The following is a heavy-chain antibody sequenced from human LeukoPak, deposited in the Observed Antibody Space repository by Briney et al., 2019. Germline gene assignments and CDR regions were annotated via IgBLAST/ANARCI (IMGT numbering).Heavy chain of an antibody. D-gene: IGHD4-23*01. V-gene: IGHV4-61*02. J-gene: IGHJ6*03. Sequence: SETLSLTCTVSGGSISSGSYYWSWIRLPAGKGLEWIGRTHTSGSTNYNPSLKSRVTISVDTSKKQFSLKLSSVTAADTAVYYCARDEGGGGNSGGFYYYYYYMDVWGKGTTVTVSS. CDR2: THTSGST. CDR3: ARDEGGGGNSGGFYYYYYYMDV. CDR1: GGSISSGSYY.